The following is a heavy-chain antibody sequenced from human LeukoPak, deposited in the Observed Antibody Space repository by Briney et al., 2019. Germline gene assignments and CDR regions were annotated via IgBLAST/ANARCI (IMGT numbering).Heavy chain of an antibody. CDR3: ARRDGRAFDI. J-gene: IGHJ3*02. V-gene: IGHV5-51*01. Sequence: GESLKISCKGSGYGFNIYWIGWVRQMPGKGLEWMGIIYPADSDTRYSPSFQGQVTISADKSISTAYLQWSSLKASDTAMYYCARRDGRAFDIWGQGKTVTVSS. CDR1: GYGFNIYW. CDR2: IYPADSDT. D-gene: IGHD2-21*02.